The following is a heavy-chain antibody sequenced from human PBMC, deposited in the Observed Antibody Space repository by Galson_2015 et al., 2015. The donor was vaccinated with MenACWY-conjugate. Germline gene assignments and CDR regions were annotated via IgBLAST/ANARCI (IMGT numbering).Heavy chain of an antibody. D-gene: IGHD3/OR15-3a*01. CDR3: AAWTADDNY. Sequence: SLRLSCAASEFTFSNSWMNWIRQAPGSGLEWVANINPEGSRGTYVDSVKGRFTISRDNAENSVYLEMNSLRTEDTAVFYCAAWTADDNYWAQGTLVTVSS. CDR1: EFTFSNSW. J-gene: IGHJ4*02. CDR2: INPEGSRG. V-gene: IGHV3-7*01.